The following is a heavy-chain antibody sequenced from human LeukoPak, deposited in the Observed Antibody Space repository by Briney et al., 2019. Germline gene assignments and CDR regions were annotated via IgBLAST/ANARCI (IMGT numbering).Heavy chain of an antibody. V-gene: IGHV4-39*01. D-gene: IGHD2-15*01. CDR3: ARHVVVAATLGYFDY. CDR1: GGSISSSSYY. J-gene: IGHJ4*02. CDR2: IYYSGST. Sequence: SETLSLTYTVSGGSISSSSYYWGWIRQPPGKGLEWIGRIYYSGSTYYNPSLKSRVTISVDTSKTQFSLKLSSVTDADTAVYYCARHVVVAATLGYFDYWGQGTLVTVSS.